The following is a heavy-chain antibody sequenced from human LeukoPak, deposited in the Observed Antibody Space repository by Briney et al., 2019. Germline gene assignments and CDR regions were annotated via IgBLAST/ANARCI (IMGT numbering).Heavy chain of an antibody. Sequence: PGGSLRLSCAASGFTVSDYYMSWIRQAPGKGLEWVSYISSSGSTIYYADSVKGRFTISRDNAKNSLYLQMNSLRAEDTAVYYCARTPHCSSTSCYQSGWFDPWGQGTLVTVSS. J-gene: IGHJ5*02. CDR3: ARTPHCSSTSCYQSGWFDP. V-gene: IGHV3-11*01. CDR2: ISSSGSTI. CDR1: GFTVSDYY. D-gene: IGHD2-2*01.